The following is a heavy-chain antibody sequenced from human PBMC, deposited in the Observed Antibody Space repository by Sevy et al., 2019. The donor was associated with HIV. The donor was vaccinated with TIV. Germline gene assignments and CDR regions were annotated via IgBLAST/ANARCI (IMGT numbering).Heavy chain of an antibody. CDR2: IYYNGHI. D-gene: IGHD1-26*01. CDR1: GGSITSLY. CDR3: AGENAWGRGYS. J-gene: IGHJ4*02. V-gene: IGHV4-59*08. Sequence: SETLSLTCTVSGGSITSLYWNWIRQPPGKGLEWIANIYYNGHINYNPSLMSRVTLSLDTSKNQFSLRVSAVTAAGTAMYYCAGENAWGRGYSWGQGTLVTVSS.